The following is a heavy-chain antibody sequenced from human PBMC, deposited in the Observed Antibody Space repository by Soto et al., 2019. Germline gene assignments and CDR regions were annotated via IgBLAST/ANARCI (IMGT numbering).Heavy chain of an antibody. CDR2: ISYDGSNK. D-gene: IGHD6-13*01. J-gene: IGHJ5*02. V-gene: IGHV3-30*18. CDR3: AKLVSAAGTSDGWFEH. Sequence: GGSLRLSCAASGFTFSSYGMHWVRQAPGKGLEWVAVISYDGSNKYYADSVKGRFTISRDNSKNTLYLQMNSLRAEDTAVYYCAKLVSAAGTSDGWFEHWGQGTLVTVSS. CDR1: GFTFSSYG.